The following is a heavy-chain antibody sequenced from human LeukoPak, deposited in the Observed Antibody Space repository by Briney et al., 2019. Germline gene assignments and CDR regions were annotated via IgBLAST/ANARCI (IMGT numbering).Heavy chain of an antibody. CDR1: GGSISSYY. Sequence: SETLSLTCTVSGGSISSYYWSWIRQPPGKGLEWIGYIYYSGSTNYNPSLKSRVTISVDTSKNQFSLKLSSVTAADTAVYYCARRSSSWTSFSWFDPWGQGTLVTVSS. CDR2: IYYSGST. J-gene: IGHJ5*02. CDR3: ARRSSSWTSFSWFDP. D-gene: IGHD6-13*01. V-gene: IGHV4-59*08.